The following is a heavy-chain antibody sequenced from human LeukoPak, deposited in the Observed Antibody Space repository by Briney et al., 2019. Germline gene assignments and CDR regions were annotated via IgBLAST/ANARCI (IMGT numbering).Heavy chain of an antibody. J-gene: IGHJ3*02. CDR2: ISSSSSYK. CDR1: GFTFSSYS. D-gene: IGHD3-16*02. Sequence: GGSLRLSCAASGFTFSSYSMNWVRQAPGKGLEWVSSISSSSSYKYYADSVKGRFTISRDNAKNSLYLQMNSLRAEDTAVYYCARDYVWGSYRLFAFDIWGQGTMVTVSS. V-gene: IGHV3-21*01. CDR3: ARDYVWGSYRLFAFDI.